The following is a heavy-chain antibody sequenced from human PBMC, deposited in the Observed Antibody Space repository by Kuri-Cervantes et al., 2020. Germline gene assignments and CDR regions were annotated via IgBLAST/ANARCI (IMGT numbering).Heavy chain of an antibody. CDR1: GFTFSSYG. CDR3: ARAVHQLLIDY. D-gene: IGHD2-2*01. Sequence: GESLKISCAASGFTFSSYGMHWVRQAPGKGLEWVAVISYDGSNKYYADSVKGRFTISRDNSKNTLYLQMNSLRAEGTAVYYCARAVHQLLIDYWGQGTLVTVSS. CDR2: ISYDGSNK. J-gene: IGHJ4*02. V-gene: IGHV3-30*03.